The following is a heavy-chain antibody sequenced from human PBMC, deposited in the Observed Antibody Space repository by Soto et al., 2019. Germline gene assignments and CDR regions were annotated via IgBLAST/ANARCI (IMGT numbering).Heavy chain of an antibody. CDR3: ASIRYYCSGGSCYSWWFDP. V-gene: IGHV4-39*01. J-gene: IGHJ5*02. Sequence: PSETLSLTCTVSGGSISSSSYYWGWIRQPPGKGLEWIGSIYYSGSTYYNPSLKSRVTISVDTSKNQFSLKLSSVTAADTAVYYCASIRYYCSGGSCYSWWFDPWGQGTLVTVSS. D-gene: IGHD2-15*01. CDR2: IYYSGST. CDR1: GGSISSSSYY.